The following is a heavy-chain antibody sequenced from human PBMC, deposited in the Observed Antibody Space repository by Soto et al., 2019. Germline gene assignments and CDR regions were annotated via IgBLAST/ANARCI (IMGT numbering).Heavy chain of an antibody. CDR3: ARAFFYQGSDSRGYSFDAFDF. CDR2: ISAHTGSS. J-gene: IGHJ3*01. CDR1: GYTFTSSG. D-gene: IGHD3-22*01. V-gene: IGHV1-18*01. Sequence: QVQLVQSGAEVKKPGASVKVSCKASGYTFTSSGMSWVRQAPGQGLEWMGWISAHTGSSEYAQRFQGRVTMTTGRSTSTAYMELRSLRSADTAVYYCARAFFYQGSDSRGYSFDAFDFWGPGTLVTVSS.